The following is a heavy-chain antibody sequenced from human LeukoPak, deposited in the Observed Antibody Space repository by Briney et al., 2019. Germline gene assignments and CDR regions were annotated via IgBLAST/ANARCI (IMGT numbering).Heavy chain of an antibody. CDR1: GYTFPIYG. CDR3: AREGRCSSTVCYDPYNWFDP. CDR2: ISGYTGNT. J-gene: IGHJ5*02. V-gene: IGHV1-18*01. D-gene: IGHD2-2*01. Sequence: ASVQVSCNASGYTFPIYGISWVRQAPGQGLEWMGWISGYTGNTNYAQKLQGRVTMTTDTSTSTAYMELRSLRSDDTAVYYCAREGRCSSTVCYDPYNWFDPWGQGTLVTVSS.